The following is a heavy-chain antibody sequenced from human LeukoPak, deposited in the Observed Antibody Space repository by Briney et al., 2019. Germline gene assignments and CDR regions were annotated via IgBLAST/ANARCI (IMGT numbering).Heavy chain of an antibody. Sequence: GESLKISCKGSGYSFTSYWIGWVRQMPGKGLEWMGRIDPSDSYTNYNPSFRGHITISADKSSSTAYLHWSSLKASDTAMYFCARQYSGYDYYFDYWGQGILVTVSS. CDR2: IDPSDSYT. CDR1: GYSFTSYW. J-gene: IGHJ4*02. D-gene: IGHD5-12*01. V-gene: IGHV5-10-1*01. CDR3: ARQYSGYDYYFDY.